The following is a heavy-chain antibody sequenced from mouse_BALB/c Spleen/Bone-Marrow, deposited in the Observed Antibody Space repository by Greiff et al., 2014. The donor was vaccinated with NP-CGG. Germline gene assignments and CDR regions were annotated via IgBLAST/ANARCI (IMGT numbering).Heavy chain of an antibody. CDR2: IHPNSGNT. D-gene: IGHD2-14*01. V-gene: IGHV1S130*01. CDR1: GYTFTSSW. CDR3: ARRHRYAYYFDY. J-gene: IGHJ2*01. Sequence: VQLQQSGSVLVRPGASVKLSCQASGYTFTSSWMHWAKQRPGQGLKWIGEIHPNSGNTNYNEKFKGKATLTVDTSSSTAYVDLSSLTAEDSAVYFCARRHRYAYYFDYWGQGTTLTVSS.